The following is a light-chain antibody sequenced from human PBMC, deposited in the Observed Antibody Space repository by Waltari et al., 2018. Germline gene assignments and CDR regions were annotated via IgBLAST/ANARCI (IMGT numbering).Light chain of an antibody. Sequence: ELVLTQSPGTLSLSPGERATLSCRASQSVSSSYLAWYQQKPGRAPRLLIYGASSRATGIPDRFSGSGSGTDFTLTISRLEPEDFAVYYCQQYGSSPPYTFGQGTKLEIK. J-gene: IGKJ2*01. CDR1: QSVSSSY. V-gene: IGKV3-20*01. CDR2: GAS. CDR3: QQYGSSPPYT.